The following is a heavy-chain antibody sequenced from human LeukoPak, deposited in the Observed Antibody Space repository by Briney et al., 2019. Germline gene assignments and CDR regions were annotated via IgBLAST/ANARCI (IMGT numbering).Heavy chain of an antibody. CDR2: IGAYNGNT. J-gene: IGHJ3*02. CDR3: ARGARGDYAYAFDI. CDR1: GYTFTSYG. V-gene: IGHV1-18*01. D-gene: IGHD4-17*01. Sequence: ASVKVSCKASGYTFTSYGISWVRQAPGQGLEWMGWIGAYNGNTNYAQKLQGRVTMTTDTSTSTAYMELRSLRSDDTAVYYCARGARGDYAYAFDIWGQGTMVTVSS.